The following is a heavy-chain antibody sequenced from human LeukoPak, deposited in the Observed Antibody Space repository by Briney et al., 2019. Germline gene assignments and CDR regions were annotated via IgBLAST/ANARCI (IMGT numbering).Heavy chain of an antibody. CDR2: INPNSGGT. V-gene: IGHV1-2*02. Sequence: ASVKVSCKASGYTFTGYYMHWVRQAPGQGLEWMGWINPNSGGTNYAQKFQGRVTMTRDTSISTAYMKLSRLRSDDTAVYYCARVSRVVVPAAISYWGQGTLVTVSS. J-gene: IGHJ4*02. CDR1: GYTFTGYY. D-gene: IGHD2-2*01. CDR3: ARVSRVVVPAAISY.